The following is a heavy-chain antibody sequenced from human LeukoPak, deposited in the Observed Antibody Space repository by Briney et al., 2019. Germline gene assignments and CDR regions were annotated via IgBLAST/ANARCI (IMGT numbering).Heavy chain of an antibody. CDR3: ARAGGQYYDILTGYYGGLYYYYYYGMDV. J-gene: IGHJ6*02. Sequence: GGSLRLSCAASGFPFSSHWMSSVCPAPGKGLEWVANIKQDGSEKYYVDSVKGRFTISRDNAKNSLYLQMNSLRAEETAVYYCARAGGQYYDILTGYYGGLYYYYYYGMDVWGQGTTVTVSS. CDR2: IKQDGSEK. V-gene: IGHV3-7*04. CDR1: GFPFSSHW. D-gene: IGHD3-9*01.